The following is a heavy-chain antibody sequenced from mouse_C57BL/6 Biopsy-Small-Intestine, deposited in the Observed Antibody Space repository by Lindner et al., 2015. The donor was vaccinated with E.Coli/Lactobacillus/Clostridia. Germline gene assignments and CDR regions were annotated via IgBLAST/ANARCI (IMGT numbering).Heavy chain of an antibody. CDR1: GYMFTSYY. J-gene: IGHJ2*01. V-gene: IGHV1-85*01. CDR2: INPSDGST. Sequence: SVKVSCKASGYMFTSYYMNWVRQAPGQGLEWMGRINPSDGSTTFALKFQGRLSMTRDTSTSTVYMELSSLRSEDTAVYFCTRGGLWFRELLATFFEYWGQGTHVTVSS. CDR3: TRGGLWFRELLATFFEY. D-gene: IGHD2-2*01.